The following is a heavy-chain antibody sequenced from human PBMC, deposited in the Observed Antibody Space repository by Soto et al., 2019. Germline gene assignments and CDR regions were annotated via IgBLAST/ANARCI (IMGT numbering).Heavy chain of an antibody. J-gene: IGHJ6*03. V-gene: IGHV4-59*08. D-gene: IGHD6-19*01. Sequence: PSETLSLTCTVSGGSISSYYWSWIRQPPGKGLEWIGYIYYSGSTNYNPSLKSRVTISVDTSKNQFSLKLSSVTAADTAVYYCARRVAVAGLIYYYYMDVWGKGTTVTVSS. CDR1: GGSISSYY. CDR3: ARRVAVAGLIYYYYMDV. CDR2: IYYSGST.